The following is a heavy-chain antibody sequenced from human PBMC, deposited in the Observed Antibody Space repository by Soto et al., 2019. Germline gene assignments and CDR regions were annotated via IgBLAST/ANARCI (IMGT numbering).Heavy chain of an antibody. D-gene: IGHD3-9*01. V-gene: IGHV2-5*02. CDR3: AHRILRTDFGWFTTTAIYFHY. J-gene: IGHJ4*02. CDR2: IYWDDDK. CDR1: GFSLTTSGVG. Sequence: QITLNESGPTVVKPAETLTLTCTFSGFSLTTSGVGVGWIRQSPGKAPEWLALIYWDDDKRYSASLKSRITITNETAKNQLVLTMASVDPADTATYYCAHRILRTDFGWFTTTAIYFHYWGQGTPVVVSS.